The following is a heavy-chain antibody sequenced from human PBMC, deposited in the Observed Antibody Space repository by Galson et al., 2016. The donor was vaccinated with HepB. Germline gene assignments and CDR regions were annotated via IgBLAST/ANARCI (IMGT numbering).Heavy chain of an antibody. J-gene: IGHJ4*02. D-gene: IGHD4/OR15-4a*01. V-gene: IGHV4-4*02. CDR1: GGSISNDYW. CDR3: TRGTLGTAATMAFDY. Sequence: SETLSLTCDVSGGSISNDYWWSWVRQSPGKGLEWIGEIYQTGTANYDPSFTRRVSMSVDKSKNQFSLRLDSVTAADTAVHYCTRGTLGTAATMAFDYWGQGTLVSVSS. CDR2: IYQTGTA.